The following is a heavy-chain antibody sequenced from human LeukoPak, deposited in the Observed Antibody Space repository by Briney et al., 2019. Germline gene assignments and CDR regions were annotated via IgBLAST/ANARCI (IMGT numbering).Heavy chain of an antibody. CDR3: ASRSLGYSYGFNFDY. Sequence: SETLSLTCTVSGGSISSYYWSWIRQPPGKGLEWIGYIYYSGSTNYNPSLKSRVTISVDTSKNQFSLKLSSVTAADTAVYYCASRSLGYSYGFNFDYWGQGTLVTVSS. D-gene: IGHD5-18*01. J-gene: IGHJ4*02. CDR2: IYYSGST. V-gene: IGHV4-59*08. CDR1: GGSISSYY.